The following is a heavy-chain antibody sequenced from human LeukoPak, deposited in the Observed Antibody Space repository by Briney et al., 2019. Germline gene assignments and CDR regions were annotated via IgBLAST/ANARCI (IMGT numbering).Heavy chain of an antibody. CDR1: GASISSSPHY. CDR3: ARGTVTTENSFDY. D-gene: IGHD4-17*01. CDR2: LYYSGTT. Sequence: SETLSLTCTVSGASISSSPHYWGWLRQAPGKGLEWIGTLYYSGTTFYKPSLKSRLTMSVDTSKNQFSLMLTSVTAADTAVYYCARGTVTTENSFDYWGQGTLVTVSS. V-gene: IGHV4-39*07. J-gene: IGHJ4*02.